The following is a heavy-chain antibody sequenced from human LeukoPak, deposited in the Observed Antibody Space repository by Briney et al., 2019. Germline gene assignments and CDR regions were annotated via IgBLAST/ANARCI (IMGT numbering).Heavy chain of an antibody. CDR1: GFTFSSYG. CDR2: IWYDGSNK. Sequence: GGSLRLSCAAAGFTFSSYGMHWVRQTPGKGLEWVAVIWYDGSNKYYADSVKGRFTISRDNSKNTLYLQMNSLRAEDTAVYYCARDFPSTVPWFDPWGQGTLVTVSS. V-gene: IGHV3-33*01. J-gene: IGHJ5*02. CDR3: ARDFPSTVPWFDP. D-gene: IGHD4-17*01.